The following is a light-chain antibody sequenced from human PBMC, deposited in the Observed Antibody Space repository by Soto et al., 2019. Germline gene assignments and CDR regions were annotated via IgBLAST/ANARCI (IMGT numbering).Light chain of an antibody. V-gene: IGLV2-14*01. Sequence: ALTQPASVSGSPGQSITISCTGTSSDVGGYNYVSWYQHHPGKAPKLMIYEVNNRPSGVSNRFSGSKSGNTASLTISGLQPEDEADYYCSSYTRSVTIVFGSGTKVTVL. CDR1: SSDVGGYNY. CDR3: SSYTRSVTIV. J-gene: IGLJ1*01. CDR2: EVN.